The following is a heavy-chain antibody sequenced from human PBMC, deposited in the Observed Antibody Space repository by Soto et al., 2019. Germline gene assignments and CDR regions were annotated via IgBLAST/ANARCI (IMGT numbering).Heavy chain of an antibody. CDR2: INPGGGST. V-gene: IGHV1-46*01. Sequence: QVQLVQSGAEVKKPEASVKISCKASGYTFTSYYMHWVRQAPGQGLEWMGIINPGGGSTNYAQKLQGRVAMTRDTSKSTVYMELNSLRSEDTAVYYCARPPYPGCVNAACYPLDYWGQGTLLTVSS. CDR1: GYTFTSYY. D-gene: IGHD2-8*01. CDR3: ARPPYPGCVNAACYPLDY. J-gene: IGHJ4*02.